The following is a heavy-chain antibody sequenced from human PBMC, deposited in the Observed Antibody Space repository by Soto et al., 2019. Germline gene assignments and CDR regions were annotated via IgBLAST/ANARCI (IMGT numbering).Heavy chain of an antibody. V-gene: IGHV3-33*08. J-gene: IGHJ6*02. CDR2: IWYDGSNK. Sequence: TGGSLRLSCAASGFTFSAYGIHWVRQAPGKGLEWVAVIWYDGSNKYYADSVKGRFTISRDNSKNTLYLQMNSLRAEDTAVYYCAREGGVLWFGELSPPYGMDVWGQGTTVTVSS. D-gene: IGHD3-10*01. CDR3: AREGGVLWFGELSPPYGMDV. CDR1: GFTFSAYG.